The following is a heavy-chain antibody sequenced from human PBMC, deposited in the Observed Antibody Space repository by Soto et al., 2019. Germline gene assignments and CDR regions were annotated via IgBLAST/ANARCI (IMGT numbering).Heavy chain of an antibody. J-gene: IGHJ6*03. CDR3: ARVASGIVVVPADFYYYMDV. D-gene: IGHD2-2*01. Sequence: GGSLRLSCAASGFTFDDYGMSWVRQAPGKGLEWVSGINWNGGSTGYADSVKGRFTISRDNAKNSLYLQMNSLRAEDTALYHCARVASGIVVVPADFYYYMDVWGKGTTVTVSS. V-gene: IGHV3-20*01. CDR2: INWNGGST. CDR1: GFTFDDYG.